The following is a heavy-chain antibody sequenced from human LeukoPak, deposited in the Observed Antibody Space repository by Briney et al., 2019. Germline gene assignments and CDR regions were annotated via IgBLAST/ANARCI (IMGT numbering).Heavy chain of an antibody. CDR3: ASGRQLGH. Sequence: QPGGSLSLSCAASGFTFSNYWMSWVRQAPGKGLEWVANIKEDGSEKYYVDSVKGRFTISRDNARNSLYLQMNSLRAEDTAVYYCASGRQLGHWGQGTLVTVSS. J-gene: IGHJ4*02. CDR1: GFTFSNYW. CDR2: IKEDGSEK. D-gene: IGHD6-13*01. V-gene: IGHV3-7*01.